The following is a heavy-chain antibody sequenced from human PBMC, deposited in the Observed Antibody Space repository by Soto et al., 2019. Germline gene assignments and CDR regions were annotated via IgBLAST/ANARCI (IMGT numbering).Heavy chain of an antibody. Sequence: SETLSLTCAVYGGSFSGYYWSWIRQPPGKGLEWIGEINHSGGTNYNPSLKSRVTISVDTSKNQFSLKLSSVTAADTAVYYCASKGHYFDYWGQGTLVTVSS. V-gene: IGHV4-34*01. J-gene: IGHJ4*02. CDR2: INHSGGT. CDR1: GGSFSGYY. CDR3: ASKGHYFDY.